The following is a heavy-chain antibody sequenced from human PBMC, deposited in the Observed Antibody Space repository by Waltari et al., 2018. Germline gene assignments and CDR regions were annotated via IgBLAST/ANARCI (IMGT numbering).Heavy chain of an antibody. V-gene: IGHV3-66*01. D-gene: IGHD4-17*01. J-gene: IGHJ4*02. Sequence: EVQLVESGGGLVQPGGSLRLSCAASGFTFSSYAMSWARQAPGKGLEWVAVIYSGGSTYYADSVKGRFTISRDNSKNTLYLQMNSLRAEDTAVYYCARGTDYGDYFDYWGQGTLVTVSS. CDR1: GFTFSSYA. CDR3: ARGTDYGDYFDY. CDR2: IYSGGST.